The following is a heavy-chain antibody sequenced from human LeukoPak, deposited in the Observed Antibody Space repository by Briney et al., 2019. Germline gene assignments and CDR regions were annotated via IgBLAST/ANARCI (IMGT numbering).Heavy chain of an antibody. Sequence: ASVKVSCKASGYTFTGYYMHWVRQAPGQGLEWMGWIIPILGIANYAQKFQGRVTITADKSTSTAYMELSSLRSEDTAVYYCARLYDSSGYRVYAFDIWGQGTMVTVSS. J-gene: IGHJ3*02. D-gene: IGHD3-22*01. CDR1: GYTFTGYY. CDR2: IIPILGIA. V-gene: IGHV1-69*10. CDR3: ARLYDSSGYRVYAFDI.